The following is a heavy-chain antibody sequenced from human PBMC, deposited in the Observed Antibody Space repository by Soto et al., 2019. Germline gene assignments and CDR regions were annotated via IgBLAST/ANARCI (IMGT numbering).Heavy chain of an antibody. D-gene: IGHD6-13*01. Sequence: SETLSLTCTVSGGSISSYYWSWIRQPPGKGLEWIGYIYYSGSTNYNPSLKSRVTISVDTSKNQFSLKLSSVTAADTAVYYCARGIAAAWTVLDYWGQGTLVTVSS. CDR3: ARGIAAAWTVLDY. V-gene: IGHV4-59*01. CDR2: IYYSGST. J-gene: IGHJ4*02. CDR1: GGSISSYY.